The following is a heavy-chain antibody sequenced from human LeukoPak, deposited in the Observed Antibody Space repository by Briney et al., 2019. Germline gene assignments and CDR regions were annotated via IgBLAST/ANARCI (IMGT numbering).Heavy chain of an antibody. CDR1: GGSFSGYY. J-gene: IGHJ4*02. CDR3: ARGHRPTTMIVVRFDY. CDR2: INHSGST. V-gene: IGHV4-34*01. Sequence: SETLSLTCAVYGGSFSGYYWSWIRQPPGKGLEWIGEINHSGSTNYNPSLKSRVTISVDTSKNQFSLKLSSVTAADTAVYYCARGHRPTTMIVVRFDYWGQGTLVTVSS. D-gene: IGHD3-22*01.